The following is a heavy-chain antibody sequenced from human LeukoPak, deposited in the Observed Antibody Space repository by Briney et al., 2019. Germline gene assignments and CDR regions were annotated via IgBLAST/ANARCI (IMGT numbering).Heavy chain of an antibody. CDR2: ISSSSSYI. Sequence: PGGSLRLSCAASGFTFSSYSMNWVRQAPGKGLEWVSSISSSSSYIYYADSVKGRFTISRDNAKNSLYLQMNSLRAEDTAVYYCASLSAGTMLSDYWGQGTLVTVSS. CDR1: GFTFSSYS. J-gene: IGHJ4*02. V-gene: IGHV3-21*01. D-gene: IGHD3-10*02. CDR3: ASLSAGTMLSDY.